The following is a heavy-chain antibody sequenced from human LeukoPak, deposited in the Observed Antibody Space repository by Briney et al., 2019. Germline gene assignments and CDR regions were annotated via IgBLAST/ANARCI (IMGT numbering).Heavy chain of an antibody. CDR3: ARENIVVVPAAHEYYFDY. CDR1: GYTFTIYY. V-gene: IGHV1-46*01. D-gene: IGHD2-2*01. CDR2: INPSGGST. J-gene: IGHJ4*02. Sequence: GGSVRVFCKASGYTFTIYYMHWVRQAPGQGLEWMGLINPSGGSTSYAQKFQGRVPMTRDTSTSPVYMELSSLRSEDTAVYYCARENIVVVPAAHEYYFDYWGQGPLVPVSS.